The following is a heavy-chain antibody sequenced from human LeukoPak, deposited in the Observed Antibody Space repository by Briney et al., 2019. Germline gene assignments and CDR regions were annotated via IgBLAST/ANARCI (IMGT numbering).Heavy chain of an antibody. D-gene: IGHD3-10*01. CDR3: ARTYGSGSYSL. J-gene: IGHJ4*02. V-gene: IGHV3-74*01. Sequence: PGGSLRLSCAASGFTFSDFWMHWVRQAPGKGLVWVSRINSDGSSTSYADSVKGRFTISRDNAKNTLYLQMNSLRAEDTAVYYCARTYGSGSYSLWGQGTLVTVSS. CDR2: INSDGSST. CDR1: GFTFSDFW.